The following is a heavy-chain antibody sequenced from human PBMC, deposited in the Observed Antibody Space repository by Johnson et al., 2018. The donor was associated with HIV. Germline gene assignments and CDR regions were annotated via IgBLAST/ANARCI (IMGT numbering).Heavy chain of an antibody. CDR3: ARECEPAGLAFDI. D-gene: IGHD1-14*01. CDR2: IYSAGST. Sequence: VQLVESGGGLVQPGGSLRLSCAASGFTVSSSYMSWVRQAPGKGLEWVSVIYSAGSTYYADSVKGRFTISRDNSKNTLYLQMNSLRGEDTAVYYWARECEPAGLAFDIWGQGTLVTVSS. V-gene: IGHV3-66*02. CDR1: GFTVSSSY. J-gene: IGHJ3*02.